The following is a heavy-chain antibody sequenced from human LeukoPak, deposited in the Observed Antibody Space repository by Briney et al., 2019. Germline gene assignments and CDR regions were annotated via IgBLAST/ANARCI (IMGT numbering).Heavy chain of an antibody. CDR3: ARGDTAMDLDY. V-gene: IGHV4-31*02. J-gene: IGHJ4*02. Sequence: YYMSWVRQAPGKGLEWIGYIYYSGSTYYNPSLKSRVTISVDTSKNQFSLKLSSVTAADTAVYYCARGDTAMDLDYWGQGTLVTVSS. CDR2: IYYSGST. CDR1: YY. D-gene: IGHD5-18*01.